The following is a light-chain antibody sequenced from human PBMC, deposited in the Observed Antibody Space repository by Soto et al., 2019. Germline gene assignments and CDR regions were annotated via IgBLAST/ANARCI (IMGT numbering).Light chain of an antibody. CDR1: QTISRN. CDR3: QQSYSIPYT. V-gene: IGKV1-39*01. Sequence: DIQLTQSPSSLSASVGDRVTITCRASQTISRNLNWYQQKPGEAPRLLMYVVSTLQGGVPSRFSGRESGTDYTLTISSVQPDDFATYYCQQSYSIPYTFGQRTKLEIK. J-gene: IGKJ2*01. CDR2: VVS.